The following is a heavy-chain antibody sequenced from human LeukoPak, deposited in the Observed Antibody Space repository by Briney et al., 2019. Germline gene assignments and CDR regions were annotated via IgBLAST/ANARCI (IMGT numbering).Heavy chain of an antibody. Sequence: PSETLSLTCTVSGDSISSNNYYWGWIRQPPGKGLEWIGTIYDSGSTYYNPSLKSRVTISVDTSKNQFSLKLSSVTAADTAVYYCASRYDYSNYIDYWGQGTLVTVSS. J-gene: IGHJ4*02. V-gene: IGHV4-39*01. CDR2: IYDSGST. D-gene: IGHD4-11*01. CDR1: GDSISSNNYY. CDR3: ASRYDYSNYIDY.